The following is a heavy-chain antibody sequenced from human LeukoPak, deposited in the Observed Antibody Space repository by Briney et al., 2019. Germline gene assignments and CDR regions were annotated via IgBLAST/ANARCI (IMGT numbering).Heavy chain of an antibody. D-gene: IGHD6-13*01. CDR2: IYYSGST. J-gene: IGHJ3*02. V-gene: IGHV4-59*12. CDR3: ARDLGIAAAGCCDI. CDR1: GGSISSYY. Sequence: SETLSLTCTVSGGSISSYYWSWIRQPPGKGLEWIGYIYYSGSTNYNPSLKSRVTISVDTSKNQFSLKLSSVTAADTAVYYCARDLGIAAAGCCDIWGQGTMVTVSS.